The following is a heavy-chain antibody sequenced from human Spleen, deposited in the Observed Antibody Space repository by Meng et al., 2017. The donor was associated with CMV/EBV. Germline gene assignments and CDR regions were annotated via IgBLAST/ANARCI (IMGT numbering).Heavy chain of an antibody. D-gene: IGHD1-14*01. CDR2: IQFDGGKK. CDR3: AKGYTIITGETLPDY. V-gene: IGHV3-30*02. Sequence: GESLKISCAASGFSFNKYGMFWVRQAPGTGLEWVAYIQFDGGKKYYADSVKGRFVISRDNSKNTLFLHLNSLRADDTAVFYCAKGYTIITGETLPDYWGQGTLVTVSS. J-gene: IGHJ4*02. CDR1: GFSFNKYG.